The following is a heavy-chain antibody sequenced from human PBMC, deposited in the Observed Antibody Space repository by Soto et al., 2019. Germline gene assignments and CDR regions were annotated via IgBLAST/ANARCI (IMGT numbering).Heavy chain of an antibody. CDR1: GYTFTSYD. J-gene: IGHJ6*02. V-gene: IGHV1-8*01. CDR3: ARGRWRYSGLSYYYGMDV. D-gene: IGHD5-12*01. Sequence: QVQLVQSGAEVKKPGASVKVSCKASGYTFTSYDINWVRQATGQGLEWMGWMNPNSGNTGYAQKFQGRGTMTRNTSISTAYMELSSLRSEDTAVYYCARGRWRYSGLSYYYGMDVWGQGTTVTVSS. CDR2: MNPNSGNT.